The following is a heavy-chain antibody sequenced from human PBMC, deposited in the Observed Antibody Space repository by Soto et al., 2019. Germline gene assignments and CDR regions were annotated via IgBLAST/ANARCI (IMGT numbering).Heavy chain of an antibody. Sequence: EVQLVESGGGLVQPGGSLRLSCVASGFTFSSFGMNWVRQPPGKGLEWVSYINSKSESIYYADAVKGRFTISRDNVRNSLYLQMNSLRDKNTALYYCARDLWESTTDKAYWGQGTLVTVSS. CDR1: GFTFSSFG. CDR2: INSKSESI. D-gene: IGHD1-26*01. CDR3: ARDLWESTTDKAY. J-gene: IGHJ4*02. V-gene: IGHV3-48*02.